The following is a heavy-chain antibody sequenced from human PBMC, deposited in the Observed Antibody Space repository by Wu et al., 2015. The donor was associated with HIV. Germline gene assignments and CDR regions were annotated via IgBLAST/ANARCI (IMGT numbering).Heavy chain of an antibody. CDR3: ARACGTLVGVLTPCYMDV. V-gene: IGHV1-2*02. CDR2: INPNSGDR. D-gene: IGHD3-3*01. CDR1: GYSLNDYY. Sequence: QVQLVQSGAEVKKPGASVKVSCKASGYSLNDYYIHWVRQAPGQGLEWMAWINPNSGDRNYAQNFQGRVTVTRDTSIRTAYMELRRLRSDDTAVYYCARACGTLVGVLTPCYMDVWGKGTTITVSS. J-gene: IGHJ6*03.